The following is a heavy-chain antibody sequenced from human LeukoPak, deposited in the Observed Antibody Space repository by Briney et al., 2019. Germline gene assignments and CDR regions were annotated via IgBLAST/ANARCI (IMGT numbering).Heavy chain of an antibody. CDR1: GFTFSSYA. J-gene: IGHJ3*02. V-gene: IGHV3-30*04. Sequence: PGRSLRLSCAASGFTFSSYAMHWVRQAPGKGLEWVAVISYDGSNKYYADSVKGRFTISRDNSKNTLYLQMNSLRAEDTAVYYCARDRSSSWYESHAFDIWGQGTMVTVSS. CDR3: ARDRSSSWYESHAFDI. D-gene: IGHD6-13*01. CDR2: ISYDGSNK.